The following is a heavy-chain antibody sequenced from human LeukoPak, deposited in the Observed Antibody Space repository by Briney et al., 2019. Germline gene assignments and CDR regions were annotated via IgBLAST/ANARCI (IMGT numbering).Heavy chain of an antibody. V-gene: IGHV3-30-3*01. CDR2: ISYDGSNK. CDR1: GFTFSSYA. Sequence: GGSLRLSCAASGFTFSSYAMHWVRQAPGKGLEWVAVISYDGSNKYYADSVKGRFTISRDNSKNTLYLQMNSLRAEDTAVYYCARGDWSSSWNIDYWGQGTLVTVSS. J-gene: IGHJ4*02. CDR3: ARGDWSSSWNIDY. D-gene: IGHD6-13*01.